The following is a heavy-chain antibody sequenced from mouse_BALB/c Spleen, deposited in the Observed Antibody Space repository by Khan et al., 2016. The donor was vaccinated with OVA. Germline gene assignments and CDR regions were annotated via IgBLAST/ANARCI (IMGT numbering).Heavy chain of an antibody. D-gene: IGHD1-1*01. J-gene: IGHJ2*01. CDR2: ISSGGSYT. Sequence: ELVESGGGLVKPGGSLKFSCAASGFTFSNYAMSWVRQTPEKRLEWVATISSGGSYTYYPDSVKGRFTISRDNAKNTLYLQMSSLRSEDTAMYYCARTRGYYGSNYFDDWGQGTTLTVSS. CDR3: ARTRGYYGSNYFDD. CDR1: GFTFSNYA. V-gene: IGHV5-9-3*01.